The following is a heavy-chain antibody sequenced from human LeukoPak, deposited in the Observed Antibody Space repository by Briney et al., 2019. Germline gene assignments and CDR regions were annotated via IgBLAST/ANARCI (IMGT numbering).Heavy chain of an antibody. J-gene: IGHJ3*02. CDR1: GGSISSYY. Sequence: SETLSLTCTVSGGSISSYYWSWIRQPPGKGLEWIGYIYYSGSTNYNPSLKSRVTISVDTSKNQFSLKLSSVTAADTAVYYCARVPIGYCSSTSCSGSFDIWGQGTMVTVSS. D-gene: IGHD2-2*01. CDR2: IYYSGST. V-gene: IGHV4-59*01. CDR3: ARVPIGYCSSTSCSGSFDI.